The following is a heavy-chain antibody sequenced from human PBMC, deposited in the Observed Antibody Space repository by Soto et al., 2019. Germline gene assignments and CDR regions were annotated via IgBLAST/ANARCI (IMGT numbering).Heavy chain of an antibody. Sequence: QAQVVQSGAEVRKPGSSVKLSCKASEGTFNSYAIAWVRQAPGHGLEWMGGIIPYYNTLNYAQKFQDRVTITADDSTNTVYMELSSLRSDDTAVYFCASGASRWYPYFFDAWAQGTLVNVSS. D-gene: IGHD6-13*01. CDR1: EGTFNSYA. V-gene: IGHV1-69*01. J-gene: IGHJ4*02. CDR3: ASGASRWYPYFFDA. CDR2: IIPYYNTL.